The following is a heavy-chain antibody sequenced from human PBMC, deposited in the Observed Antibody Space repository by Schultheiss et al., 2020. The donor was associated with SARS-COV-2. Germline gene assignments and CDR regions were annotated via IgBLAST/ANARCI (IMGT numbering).Heavy chain of an antibody. J-gene: IGHJ4*02. CDR2: ISYDGSNK. CDR1: GFTFSSYA. Sequence: GESLKISCAASGFTFSSYAMHWVRQAPGKGLEWVAVISYDGSNKYYADSVKGRFTISRDNAKTSLYLQMNSLRVEDTALYYCAKGRFWGYFDYWGPGTLVTVSS. V-gene: IGHV3-30-3*01. D-gene: IGHD3-16*01. CDR3: AKGRFWGYFDY.